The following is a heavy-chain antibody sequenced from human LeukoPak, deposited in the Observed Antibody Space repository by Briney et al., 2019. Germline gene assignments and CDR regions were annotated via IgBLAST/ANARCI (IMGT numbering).Heavy chain of an antibody. CDR1: GYSISSGYY. V-gene: IGHV4-38-2*01. J-gene: IGHJ4*02. Sequence: SETLSLTCAVSGYSISSGYYWGWIRQPPGKGLEWIGSIYHSGSTYYNPSLKRRVTISVDTSKNQFSLKLSSVTAADTAVYYCARGGYQFDYWGQGTLVTVSS. CDR3: ARGGYQFDY. CDR2: IYHSGST. D-gene: IGHD3-16*01.